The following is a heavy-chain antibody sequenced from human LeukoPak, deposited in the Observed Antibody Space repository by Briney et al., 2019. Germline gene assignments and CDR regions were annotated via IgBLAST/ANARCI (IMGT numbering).Heavy chain of an antibody. V-gene: IGHV4-34*01. CDR1: GGSFSGYY. CDR2: INHSGST. CDR3: ARVSPGVLVGAIDY. D-gene: IGHD1-26*01. Sequence: SETLSLTCAVYGGSFSGYYWSWIRQPPGKGLEWIGEINHSGSTNYNPSLKSRVTISVDTSKNQFSLKLSPVTAADTAVYYCARVSPGVLVGAIDYWGQGTLVTVSS. J-gene: IGHJ4*02.